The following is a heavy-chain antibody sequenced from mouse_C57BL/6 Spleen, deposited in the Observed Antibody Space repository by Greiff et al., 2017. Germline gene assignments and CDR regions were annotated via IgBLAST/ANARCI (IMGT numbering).Heavy chain of an antibody. CDR2: IDPSDSYT. V-gene: IGHV1-69*01. CDR1: GYTFTSYW. Sequence: QVQLQQPGAELVMPGASVKLSCKASGYTFTSYWMHWVKQRPGQGLEWIGEIDPSDSYTNYNQKFKGKSTLTVDKSSSTAYMQLSSLTSEASAVYYCARGNYGRDYALDYWGQGTSVTVSS. D-gene: IGHD1-1*01. J-gene: IGHJ4*01. CDR3: ARGNYGRDYALDY.